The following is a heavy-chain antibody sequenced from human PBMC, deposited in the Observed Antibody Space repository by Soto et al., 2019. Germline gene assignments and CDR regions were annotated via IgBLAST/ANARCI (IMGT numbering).Heavy chain of an antibody. V-gene: IGHV1-2*02. J-gene: IGHJ4*02. CDR2: INPKSGGT. CDR3: TRNLAKGGGSEGFDY. D-gene: IGHD1-26*01. Sequence: ASVEVTFMASWDTLTANYIHGVRKAPGQVFEWMRWINPKSGGTKYPQTFQGRFTMTRDTSLSTVYMTLTRLTSDDMVVYHCTRNLAKGGGSEGFDYWGQGILVTVSS. CDR1: WDTLTANY.